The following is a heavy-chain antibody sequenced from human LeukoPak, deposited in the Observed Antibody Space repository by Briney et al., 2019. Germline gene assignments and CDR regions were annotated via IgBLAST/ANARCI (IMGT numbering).Heavy chain of an antibody. Sequence: GGSLRLYRAASGFDFSGYAKLWVREAAGRVLVGVSIIHNDDATTYYADSVKGRFTVSRDNSKNTLYLEMNSLRAENTAVYYCAKGKGGTYFNYCFDYWGQGTPVTVS. CDR3: AKGKGGTYFNYCFDY. D-gene: IGHD1-26*01. CDR1: GFDFSGYA. J-gene: IGHJ4*02. CDR2: IHNDDATT. V-gene: IGHV3-23*03.